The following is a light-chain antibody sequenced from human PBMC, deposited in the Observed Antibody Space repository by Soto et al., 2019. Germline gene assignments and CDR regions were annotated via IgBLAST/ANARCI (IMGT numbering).Light chain of an antibody. Sequence: QSALTQPASVSGSPGQSITISCTGTSCDVVSYNLVSWYQQHPGKAPKLMIYEGSKRPSGVSNRFSGSKSGNTASLTISGLQAEDEADYKCCSTASSITHVVFGGGTKVTVL. J-gene: IGLJ2*01. CDR1: SCDVVSYNL. V-gene: IGLV2-23*01. CDR2: EGS. CDR3: CSTASSITHVV.